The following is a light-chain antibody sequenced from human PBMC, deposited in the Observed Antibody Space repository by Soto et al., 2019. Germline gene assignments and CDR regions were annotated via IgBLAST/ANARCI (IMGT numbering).Light chain of an antibody. CDR1: SSDIGAYDY. CDR3: SSHAGSSAFYV. CDR2: EVT. J-gene: IGLJ1*01. V-gene: IGLV2-14*01. Sequence: VLTQPASVSGSPGQSITISCTGTSSDIGAYDYVSWYQQYPGRVPKLLIHEVTNRPSGVSDRFSGSKSGNTASLTISGLQTEDEADYYCSSHAGSSAFYVFGTGTKVTVL.